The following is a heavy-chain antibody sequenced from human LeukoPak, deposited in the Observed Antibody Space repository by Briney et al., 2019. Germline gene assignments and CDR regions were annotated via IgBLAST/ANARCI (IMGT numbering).Heavy chain of an antibody. CDR3: AREGSSGWHYYYYGMDV. CDR2: IWYDGSNK. V-gene: IGHV3-33*01. Sequence: GRSLRLSCAASGFTFSSYGMHWVRQAPGKGLEWVAVIWYDGSNKYYADSVKGRFTISRDNSKNTLSLQMSSLRAEDTAVYYCAREGSSGWHYYYYGMDVWGQGTTVTVSS. D-gene: IGHD6-19*01. CDR1: GFTFSSYG. J-gene: IGHJ6*02.